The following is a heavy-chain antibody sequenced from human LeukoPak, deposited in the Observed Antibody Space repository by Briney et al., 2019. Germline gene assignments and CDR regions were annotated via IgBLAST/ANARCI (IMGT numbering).Heavy chain of an antibody. CDR3: ARDEMVIVGAPGAFDI. CDR2: INPNSGGT. Sequence: GASVKVSCKASGYTFTGCYMHWVRQAPGQGLEWMGWINPNSGGTNYAQKLQGRVTMTTDTSTSTAYMELRSLRSDDTAVYYCARDEMVIVGAPGAFDIWGQGTMVTVSS. D-gene: IGHD1-26*01. J-gene: IGHJ3*02. CDR1: GYTFTGCY. V-gene: IGHV1-2*02.